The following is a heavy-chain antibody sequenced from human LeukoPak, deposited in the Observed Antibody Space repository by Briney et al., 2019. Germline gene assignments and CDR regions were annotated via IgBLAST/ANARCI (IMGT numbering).Heavy chain of an antibody. CDR1: GYTFTGYY. D-gene: IGHD3-3*01. CDR3: ARGTFYDFWSPDAFDI. V-gene: IGHV1-2*02. CDR2: INPSSGGT. J-gene: IGHJ3*02. Sequence: ASVKVSCKASGYTFTGYYMHWVRQAPGQGLEWMGWINPSSGGTNCAQKFQGRVTMTRDTSISTAYMELSRLRSDDTAVYYCARGTFYDFWSPDAFDIWGQGTMVTVSS.